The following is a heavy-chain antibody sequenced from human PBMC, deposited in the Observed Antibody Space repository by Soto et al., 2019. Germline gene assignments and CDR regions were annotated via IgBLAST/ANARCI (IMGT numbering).Heavy chain of an antibody. Sequence: SETLSLTCTVSGGSISGSYWSWIRQPPGKRLVWIGYFNYSGSTNYNPSLKSRVTISVDTSKNQFSLKLSSVTVADTAVYYCARDGVNRDWFDPWGQGTLVTVSS. V-gene: IGHV4-59*01. D-gene: IGHD2-8*01. CDR3: ARDGVNRDWFDP. CDR1: GGSISGSY. J-gene: IGHJ5*02. CDR2: FNYSGST.